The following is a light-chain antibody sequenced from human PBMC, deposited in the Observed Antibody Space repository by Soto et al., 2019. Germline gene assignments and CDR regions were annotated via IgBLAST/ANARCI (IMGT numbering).Light chain of an antibody. Sequence: DIVMTQSPDSLAVSLGERATINCKSSQSVLSSANNKNCLAWYQQKPGQRPKLLIYWASTRGSGVPNRFSGSGSGTEFTLAISSLQAEDVAVYYCQQYYTTPLTFGRGTKVEIK. CDR3: QQYYTTPLT. V-gene: IGKV4-1*01. J-gene: IGKJ4*01. CDR1: QSVLSSANNKNC. CDR2: WAS.